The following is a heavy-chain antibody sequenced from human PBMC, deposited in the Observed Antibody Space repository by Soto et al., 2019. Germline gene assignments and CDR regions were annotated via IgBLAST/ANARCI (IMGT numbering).Heavy chain of an antibody. CDR1: GGTFISYA. J-gene: IGHJ6*02. Sequence: SVKLSCKASGGTFISYAISWVRQAPGQGLEWMGGIIPIFGTANYAQKFQGRVTITADESTSTAYMELSSLRSEDTAVYYCGRGKYDFWGGYTPPPPPYYYGMDVWGQGTTVTVS. CDR2: IIPIFGTA. D-gene: IGHD3-3*01. CDR3: GRGKYDFWGGYTPPPPPYYYGMDV. V-gene: IGHV1-69*13.